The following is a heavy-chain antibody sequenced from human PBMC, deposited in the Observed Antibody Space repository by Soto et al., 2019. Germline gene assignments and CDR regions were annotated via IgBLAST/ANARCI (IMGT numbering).Heavy chain of an antibody. D-gene: IGHD6-13*01. CDR1: GYSFTSYW. CDR3: ARTAAAGKYYYGMDV. V-gene: IGHV5-51*01. CDR2: IYHGDSDT. J-gene: IGHJ6*02. Sequence: GESLKISCKGSGYSFTSYWIGWVRQMPGKGLESMGIIYHGDSDTRYSPSFQGQVTISADKSISSAYLQWSSLKASDTAMYYCARTAAAGKYYYGMDVWGQGATVTVSS.